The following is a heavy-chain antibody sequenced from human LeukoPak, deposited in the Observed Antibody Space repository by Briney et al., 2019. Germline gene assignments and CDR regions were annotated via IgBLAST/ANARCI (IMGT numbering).Heavy chain of an antibody. V-gene: IGHV4-59*01. CDR3: ARSEVYYFDY. J-gene: IGHJ4*02. CDR1: GGSISSYY. Sequence: SETLSITCTVSGGSISSYYWSWIRQPPGKGLEWIGYIYYSGSTNYNPSLKSRVTISVDTSKNQFSLKLSSVTAADTAVYYCARSEVYYFDYWGQGTLVTVSS. CDR2: IYYSGST.